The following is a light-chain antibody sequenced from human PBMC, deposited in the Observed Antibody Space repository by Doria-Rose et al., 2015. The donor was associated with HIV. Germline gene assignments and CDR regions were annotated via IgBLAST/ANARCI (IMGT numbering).Light chain of an antibody. J-gene: IGKJ1*01. CDR3: QQYNSYPWT. CDR2: KAS. Sequence: TQSPSTLSASVGDRVTITCRASQSISSWLAWYQQEPGKAPKLLIYKASTLESGVPSRFSGSGSGTSFTPTITSLQPDDFATYYCQQYNSYPWTFGQGTKWEIE. CDR1: QSISSW. V-gene: IGKV1-5*03.